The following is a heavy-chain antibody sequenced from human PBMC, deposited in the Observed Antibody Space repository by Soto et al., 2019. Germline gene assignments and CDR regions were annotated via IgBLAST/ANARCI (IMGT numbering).Heavy chain of an antibody. Sequence: SGTPSLTCTVPGGSVSSGRYYGSWVRQPPGKGLEWIGDIHYSRTPNYNPSLQSPLTISVDTSKNQFSLQMSSVTAADTAVYYCARANYYDSSGYLYYFEYWGQGTMVTVSS. D-gene: IGHD3-22*01. CDR2: IHYSRTP. J-gene: IGHJ4*02. V-gene: IGHV4-61*01. CDR3: ARANYYDSSGYLYYFEY. CDR1: GGSVSSGRYY.